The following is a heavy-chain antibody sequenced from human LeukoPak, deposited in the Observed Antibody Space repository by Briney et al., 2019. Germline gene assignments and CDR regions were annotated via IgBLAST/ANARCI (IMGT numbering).Heavy chain of an antibody. CDR2: IGGGGYTT. V-gene: IGHV3-23*01. CDR1: GLTFGNYG. D-gene: IGHD6-19*01. J-gene: IGHJ4*02. CDR3: ARGRGWNLDY. Sequence: QPGGSLRLSCVASGLTFGNYGMNWVRQAPGKGLEWVSSIGGGGYTTYYADSVKGRFTISRDNAKNTLFLQMNSLRAEDTAVYYCARGRGWNLDYWGQGTLVTVSS.